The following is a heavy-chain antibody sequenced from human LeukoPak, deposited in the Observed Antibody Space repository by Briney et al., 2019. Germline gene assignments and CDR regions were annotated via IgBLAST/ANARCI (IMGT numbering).Heavy chain of an antibody. Sequence: PSETLSLTCTVSGGSISSYYWSWIRQPAGKGLEWIGRIYTSGSTNYNPSLTSRVTMSVDTSKNQFSLRLSSVTAADTAVYYCARDFNDYYYYYCMDVWGKGTTVTVSS. CDR3: ARDFNDYYYYYCMDV. CDR1: GGSISSYY. D-gene: IGHD1-1*01. J-gene: IGHJ6*03. V-gene: IGHV4-4*07. CDR2: IYTSGST.